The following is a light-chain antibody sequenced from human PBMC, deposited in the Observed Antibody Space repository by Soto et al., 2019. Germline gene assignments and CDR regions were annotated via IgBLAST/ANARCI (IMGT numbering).Light chain of an antibody. J-gene: IGKJ5*01. CDR3: QQRSNWPIT. Sequence: EIVLTQSPATLSLSPGERATLSCGASQSVSINLAWYQQKPGQAPRLLIYDASSRATGVPDRFSGSGSGTDFTLTISRLEPEDFAVYYCQQRSNWPITFGQGTRLEIK. CDR2: DAS. CDR1: QSVSIN. V-gene: IGKV3-11*01.